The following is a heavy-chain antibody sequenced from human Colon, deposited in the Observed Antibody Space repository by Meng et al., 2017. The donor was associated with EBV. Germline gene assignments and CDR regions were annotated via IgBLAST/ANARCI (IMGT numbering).Heavy chain of an antibody. CDR3: ARVSSGWDYFDY. CDR1: GGSVSSGGYY. Sequence: QVQVQESGPGLVKPSQTLSLTCTVSGGSVSSGGYYWTWIRQHPGKGLEWFGHSYYSGSTFYNPSLKRRVIISIDTSKNQFSLNLRSVTAADTAVYYCARVSSGWDYFDYWGQGTLVTASS. J-gene: IGHJ4*02. CDR2: SYYSGST. V-gene: IGHV4-31*03. D-gene: IGHD6-19*01.